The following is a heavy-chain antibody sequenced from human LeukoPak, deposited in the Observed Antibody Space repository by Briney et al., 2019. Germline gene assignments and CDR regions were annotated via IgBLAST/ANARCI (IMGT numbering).Heavy chain of an antibody. D-gene: IGHD5-12*01. J-gene: IGHJ4*02. V-gene: IGHV3-30*02. CDR1: GFTFSSYA. CDR3: AKDRGYSGYDWEGVFDY. CDR2: IRYDGSKK. Sequence: SGGSLRLSCAASGFTFSSYAMHWVRQAPGKGLGSVAFIRYDGSKKYYADSVKGRFTISRDNSKNTLYLQMNSLRAEDTAVYYCAKDRGYSGYDWEGVFDYWGQGTLVAVSS.